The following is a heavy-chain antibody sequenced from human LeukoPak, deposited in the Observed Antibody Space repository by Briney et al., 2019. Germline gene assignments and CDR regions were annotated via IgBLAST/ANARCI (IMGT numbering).Heavy chain of an antibody. CDR1: GFTSNDHA. D-gene: IGHD3-10*01. CDR2: IYWNSGGT. CDR3: ARVTAAGGY. V-gene: IGHV3-9*02. Sequence: GRSLRLSCAASGFTSNDHAMHWIRQIPGKGLEWVSGIYWNSGGTGYADSVKGRFTISRDNAKNSLYLQMNSLRAEDTAVYYCARVTAAGGYWGQGTLVTVSS. J-gene: IGHJ4*02.